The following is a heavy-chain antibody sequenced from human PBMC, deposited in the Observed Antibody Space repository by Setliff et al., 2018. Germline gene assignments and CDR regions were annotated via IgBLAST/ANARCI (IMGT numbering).Heavy chain of an antibody. CDR2: FDPEDGET. V-gene: IGHV1-24*01. CDR1: GYTLTELS. CDR3: ATNSGGNTIDAFDI. D-gene: IGHD2-15*01. Sequence: ASVKVSCKVSGYTLTELSMHLVRQAPGKGLEWMGGFDPEDGETIYAQKFQGRVTMTEDTSTDTAYMELSSLRSEDTAVYYCATNSGGNTIDAFDIWGQGTMVTVSS. J-gene: IGHJ3*02.